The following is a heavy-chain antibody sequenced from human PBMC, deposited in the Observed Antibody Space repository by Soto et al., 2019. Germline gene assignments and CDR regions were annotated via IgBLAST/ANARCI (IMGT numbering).Heavy chain of an antibody. V-gene: IGHV1-46*01. J-gene: IGHJ4*02. D-gene: IGHD3-10*01. CDR2: INPSGGST. CDR1: GYTFTSYY. Sequence: ASVKVSCKASGYTFTSYYMHWVRQAPGQGLEWMGIINPSGGSTSYAQKFQGRVTMTRDTSTSTVYMELSSLRSEDTAVCYCGCGSGSFQAYWGQGTLVTVSS. CDR3: GCGSGSFQAY.